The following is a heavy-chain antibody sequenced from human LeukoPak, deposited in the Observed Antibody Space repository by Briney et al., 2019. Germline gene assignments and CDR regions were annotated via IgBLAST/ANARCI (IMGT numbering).Heavy chain of an antibody. CDR3: ARSSGSPEYFQH. Sequence: GGSLRLSCAASGFTFSSYSMNWVRQAPGKGLVWVSSISSSSSYIYYADSVKGRFTISRDNAKNSLYLQMNSLRAEDTAVYYCARSSGSPEYFQHWGQGTLVTVSS. J-gene: IGHJ1*01. CDR2: ISSSSSYI. D-gene: IGHD1-26*01. V-gene: IGHV3-21*01. CDR1: GFTFSSYS.